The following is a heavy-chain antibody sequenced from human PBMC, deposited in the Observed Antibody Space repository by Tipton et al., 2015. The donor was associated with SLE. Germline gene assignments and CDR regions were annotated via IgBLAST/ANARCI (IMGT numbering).Heavy chain of an antibody. CDR2: IYYSGST. J-gene: IGHJ2*01. CDR3: ARDLSGAHYDL. CDR1: GGSISSYF. D-gene: IGHD3-3*01. V-gene: IGHV4-59*01. Sequence: TLSLTCTVSGGSISSYFWSWIRQPPGKGLEWIGYIYYSGSTNYNPSLKSRVTISVDTSKNQFSLNLSSVTAADTAVYYCARDLSGAHYDLWGRGTLVTVSS.